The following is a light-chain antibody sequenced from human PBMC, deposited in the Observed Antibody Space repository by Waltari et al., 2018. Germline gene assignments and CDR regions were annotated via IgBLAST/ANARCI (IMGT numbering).Light chain of an antibody. CDR2: AAT. CDR3: QHLNNYPLT. Sequence: DIQLTQSPSFLSASVGDRVTITCRARQGISSYLAWYQQKPGKAPKLLIYAATTLQSGVPSRVSGSGSGTEFTLPISSLQPEDFATYYCQHLNNYPLTFGGGTKVEIK. CDR1: QGISSY. V-gene: IGKV1-9*01. J-gene: IGKJ4*01.